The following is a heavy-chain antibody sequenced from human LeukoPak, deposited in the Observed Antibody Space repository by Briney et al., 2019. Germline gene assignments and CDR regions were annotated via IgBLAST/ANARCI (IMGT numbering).Heavy chain of an antibody. V-gene: IGHV1-69*06. CDR1: GGTFSSYA. Sequence: SEKVSCKASGGTFSSYAISWVRQAPGQGLEWMGGIIPIFGTANYAQKFQGRVTITADKSTSTAYMELSSLRSEDTAVYYCASRVEYSSGPRKDAFDIWGQGTMVTVSS. CDR3: ASRVEYSSGPRKDAFDI. J-gene: IGHJ3*02. D-gene: IGHD6-19*01. CDR2: IIPIFGTA.